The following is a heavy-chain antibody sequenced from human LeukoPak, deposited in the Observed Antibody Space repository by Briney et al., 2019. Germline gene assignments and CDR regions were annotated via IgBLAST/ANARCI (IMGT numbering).Heavy chain of an antibody. Sequence: PSGTLSLTCTISSGSINTYYWSWIRQTPGKGLEWIGYIFYSGSTLYNPSLKSRVAISLDTSKKQLSLEMKFVTTADTAIYYCVKDLGPSLGFDYWGQGTLVTVPS. D-gene: IGHD7-27*01. CDR1: SGSINTYY. J-gene: IGHJ4*02. CDR2: IFYSGST. CDR3: VKDLGPSLGFDY. V-gene: IGHV4-59*01.